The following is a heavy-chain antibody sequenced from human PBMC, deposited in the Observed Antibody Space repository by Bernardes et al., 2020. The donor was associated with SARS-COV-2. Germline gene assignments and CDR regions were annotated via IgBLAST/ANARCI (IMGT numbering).Heavy chain of an antibody. Sequence: GGSLRLSCAASGFTFSSYSMNWVRQAPGKGLEWVSYISSSSSTIYYADSVKGRFTISRDNAKNSLYLQMNSLRAEDTAVYYCASYTADDSSGYYLVVGQYWGQGTLVTVSS. CDR1: GFTFSSYS. D-gene: IGHD3-22*01. J-gene: IGHJ4*02. V-gene: IGHV3-48*01. CDR2: ISSSSSTI. CDR3: ASYTADDSSGYYLVVGQY.